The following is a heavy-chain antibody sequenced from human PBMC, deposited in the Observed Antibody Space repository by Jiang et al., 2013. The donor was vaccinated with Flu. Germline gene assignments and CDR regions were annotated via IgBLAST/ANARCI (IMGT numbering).Heavy chain of an antibody. J-gene: IGHJ4*02. V-gene: IGHV1-46*01. Sequence: SGAEVKNPGASVRVSCKASGYTFTDYYVHWMRQAPGQGLEWMGIIRLSSGLTQYPQKFQGRVTMTSDTSTSTVYMELSGLRSEDTAIYYCARESPEVYYFDYWGQGPLV. CDR3: ARESPEVYYFDY. CDR1: GYTFTDYY. CDR2: IRLSSGLT.